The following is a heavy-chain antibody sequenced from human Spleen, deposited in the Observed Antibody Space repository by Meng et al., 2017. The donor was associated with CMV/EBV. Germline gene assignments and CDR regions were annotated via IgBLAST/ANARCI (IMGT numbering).Heavy chain of an antibody. V-gene: IGHV3-11*04. CDR3: ATDTGSH. D-gene: IGHD3-10*01. J-gene: IGHJ4*02. CDR1: GFTFSDYY. Sequence: GESLKISCAASGFTFSDYYMSWIRQAPGKGLEWVSYISNSGNTIYYADSVKGRFTISKDNAKNSLSLQMSSLRVEDTAVYYCATDTGSHWGQGTLVTVSS. CDR2: ISNSGNTI.